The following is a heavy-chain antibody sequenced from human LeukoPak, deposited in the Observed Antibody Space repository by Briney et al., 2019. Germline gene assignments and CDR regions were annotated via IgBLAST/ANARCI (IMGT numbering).Heavy chain of an antibody. CDR1: GGSISSTY. V-gene: IGHV4-59*08. J-gene: IGHJ4*02. D-gene: IGHD5-12*01. CDR3: ARHAESGSDRFDH. CDR2: FHYSGST. Sequence: SETLSLTCSVSGGSISSTYWSWIRQPPGKGREWIGYFHYSGSTNYKSPLKSRVTMSGDTSKNQFSLKLSSVTAADTAVYYCARHAESGSDRFDHWGRGTLVTVSS.